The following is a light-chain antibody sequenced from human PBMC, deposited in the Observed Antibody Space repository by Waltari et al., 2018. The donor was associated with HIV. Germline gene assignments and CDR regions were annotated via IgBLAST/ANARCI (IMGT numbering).Light chain of an antibody. CDR3: SSYAGSSTLM. J-gene: IGLJ3*02. CDR1: SSDVGGYNF. Sequence: QSALTQPPSASGSPGQSGTIPCTGTSSDVGGYNFVPWYHQHPGKAPKLLIFEATKRPSGVPDRFSGSKSGNTASLTVSGLQAEDEADYYCSSYAGSSTLMFGGGTKLTVL. V-gene: IGLV2-8*01. CDR2: EAT.